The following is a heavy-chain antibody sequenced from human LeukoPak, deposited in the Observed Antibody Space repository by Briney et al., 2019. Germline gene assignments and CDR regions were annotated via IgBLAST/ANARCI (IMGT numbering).Heavy chain of an antibody. J-gene: IGHJ4*02. CDR2: IKPDGGHQ. CDR1: GLAFSDYW. D-gene: IGHD2-2*01. CDR3: ARAPITSPFYFDY. V-gene: IGHV3-7*03. Sequence: GSLRLSCAASGLAFSDYWMSWVRQAPGKGPEWVANIKPDGGHQNYVDSVKGRFTISRDNAKNSLYLQMDSLRAEDTALYYCARAPITSPFYFDYWGQGTLVTVSS.